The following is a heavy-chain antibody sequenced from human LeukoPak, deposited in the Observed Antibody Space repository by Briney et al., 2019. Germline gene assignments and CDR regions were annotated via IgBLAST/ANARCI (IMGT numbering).Heavy chain of an antibody. CDR1: GGSISSYY. CDR3: AGGTLGRGGSWSTP. V-gene: IGHV4-59*01. J-gene: IGHJ5*02. Sequence: SETLSLTCTVSGGSISSYYWSWIRQPPGKGLEWIGYIYYSGSTNYNPSLKSRVTISVDTSKNQFSLKLSSVTAADTAVYYCAGGTLGRGGSWSTPGGQGPLVTVSS. CDR2: IYYSGST. D-gene: IGHD3-16*01.